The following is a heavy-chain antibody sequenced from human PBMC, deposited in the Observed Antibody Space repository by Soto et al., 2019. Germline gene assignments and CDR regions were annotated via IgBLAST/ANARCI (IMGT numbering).Heavy chain of an antibody. Sequence: QVQLVQSGAEVKKPGSSVKVSCKASGGTFSSYAISWVRQAPGQGLEWMGGIIPIFGTENYAQKFQGRVTITADESTSTAYMELSSLRSEDTAVYYCARVGVSSYYYGSGSYYPAPYWGQGTLVTVSS. V-gene: IGHV1-69*01. CDR3: ARVGVSSYYYGSGSYYPAPY. D-gene: IGHD3-10*01. J-gene: IGHJ4*02. CDR2: IIPIFGTE. CDR1: GGTFSSYA.